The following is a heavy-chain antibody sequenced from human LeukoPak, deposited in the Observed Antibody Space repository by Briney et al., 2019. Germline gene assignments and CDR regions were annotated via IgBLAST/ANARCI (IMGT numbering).Heavy chain of an antibody. V-gene: IGHV3-7*05. CDR2: INQDGSEK. Sequence: GGSLRLSCAASGFTFSSSWMHWVRQTPGKGLEWVANINQDGSEKYYVDSVKGRFTISRDNAKNSLSLQMNSLRAEDTAVYYCARFDLSGLWGQGTLVTASS. CDR3: ARFDLSGL. CDR1: GFTFSSSW. J-gene: IGHJ4*02. D-gene: IGHD3-9*01.